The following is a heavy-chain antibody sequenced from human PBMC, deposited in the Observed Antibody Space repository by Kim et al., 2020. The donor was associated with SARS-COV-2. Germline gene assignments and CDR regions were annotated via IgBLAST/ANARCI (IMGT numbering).Heavy chain of an antibody. D-gene: IGHD2-2*03. Sequence: GGSLRLSCAASGFTFSSYWMHWVRQAPGKGLFWVSRISGDGSSTNYADSVKGRFTISRDNAKNTLYLQMNSLRAEDSAVYYCARLDADVWGQGTTVTVSS. V-gene: IGHV3-74*01. CDR2: ISGDGSST. J-gene: IGHJ6*02. CDR3: ARLDADV. CDR1: GFTFSSYW.